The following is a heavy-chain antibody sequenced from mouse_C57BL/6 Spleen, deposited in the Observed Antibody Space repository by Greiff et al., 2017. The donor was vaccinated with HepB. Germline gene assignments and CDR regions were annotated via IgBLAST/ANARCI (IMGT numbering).Heavy chain of an antibody. CDR2: ISSGSSTI. J-gene: IGHJ2*01. V-gene: IGHV5-17*01. CDR1: GFTFSDYG. CDR3: ARTLWDDYFDY. D-gene: IGHD4-1*01. Sequence: EVMLVESGGGLVKPGGSLKLSCAASGFTFSDYGMHWVRQAPEKGLEWVAYISSGSSTIYYADTVKGRFTISRDNAKNTLFLQMTSLRSEDTAMYYCARTLWDDYFDYWGQGTTLTVSS.